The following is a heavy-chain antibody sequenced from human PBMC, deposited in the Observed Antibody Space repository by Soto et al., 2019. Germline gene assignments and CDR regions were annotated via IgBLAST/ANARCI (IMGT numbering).Heavy chain of an antibody. D-gene: IGHD3-22*01. CDR1: GDSISNSRW. Sequence: QVQLQESGPGLVKPSGTLSLTCAVSGDSISNSRWWTWVRQPPGKGIEWIGDIFHSGDTNYIPSLKGRVVISVDKSQNQYSLKVSPVTAADTAVYYCADSTGWFGHDVWGQGTVLTVSS. CDR3: ADSTGWFGHDV. CDR2: IFHSGDT. V-gene: IGHV4-4*02. J-gene: IGHJ3*01.